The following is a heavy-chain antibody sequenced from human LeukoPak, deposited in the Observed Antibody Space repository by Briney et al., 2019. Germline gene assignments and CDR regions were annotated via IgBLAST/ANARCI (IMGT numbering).Heavy chain of an antibody. CDR1: GFTFSSFA. CDR2: ISSDVNNK. Sequence: PGGSLRLSCAASGFTFSSFAMYWVRQAPGKGLECVAVISSDVNNKYFADSLKGRFTISRDNSKNTVYLQMNSLRAEDTAVYYCARDWGFGELGFGYWGQGTLVTVSS. J-gene: IGHJ4*02. D-gene: IGHD3-10*01. CDR3: ARDWGFGELGFGY. V-gene: IGHV3-30-3*01.